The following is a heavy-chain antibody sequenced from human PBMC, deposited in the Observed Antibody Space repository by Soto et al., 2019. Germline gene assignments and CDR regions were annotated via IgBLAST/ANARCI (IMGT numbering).Heavy chain of an antibody. V-gene: IGHV4-39*01. CDR3: ARDTVTPPYYYYYYGMDV. CDR2: IYYSGST. CDR1: GGSISSSSYY. Sequence: SETLSLTCTVSGGSISSSSYYWGWIRQPPGKGLEWIGSIYYSGSTYYNPSLKSRVTISVDTSKNQFSLKLSSVTAADTAVYYCARDTVTPPYYYYYYGMDVWGQGTTVTVSS. D-gene: IGHD4-4*01. J-gene: IGHJ6*02.